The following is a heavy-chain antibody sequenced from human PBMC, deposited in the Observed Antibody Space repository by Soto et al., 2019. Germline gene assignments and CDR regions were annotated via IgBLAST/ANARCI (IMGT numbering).Heavy chain of an antibody. V-gene: IGHV3-7*01. D-gene: IGHD2-8*01. CDR3: TRDAVSF. J-gene: IGHJ4*02. CDR2: IKEDGSDK. Sequence: EVQLVESGGGLVQPGGSLRLSCAASAFTFSNYWMSWVRPAPGKGLEWVANIKEDGSDKNYVDSVKGRFTISRDNAKNSLYLQMNSLRAEDTAVYYCTRDAVSFWGQGTLVTVSS. CDR1: AFTFSNYW.